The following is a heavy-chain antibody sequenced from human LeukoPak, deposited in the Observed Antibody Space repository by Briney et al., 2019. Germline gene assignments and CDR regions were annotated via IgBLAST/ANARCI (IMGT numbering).Heavy chain of an antibody. CDR1: GYTFTSYD. V-gene: IGHV1-8*01. Sequence: ASVKVSCKASGYTFTSYDINWVRQATGQGLEWMGWMNPNSGNTGYAQKFQGRVTMTRNTSISTAYMELSSLRSEDTAVYYCARGAEWLRMPGYWGQGTLVTVSS. D-gene: IGHD6-19*01. CDR2: MNPNSGNT. J-gene: IGHJ4*02. CDR3: ARGAEWLRMPGY.